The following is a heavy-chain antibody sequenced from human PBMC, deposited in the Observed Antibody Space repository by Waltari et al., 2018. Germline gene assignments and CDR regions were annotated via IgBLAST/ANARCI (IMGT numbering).Heavy chain of an antibody. CDR2: IYYTGST. CDR3: ARHAHYYDSSGYSLYWYFDF. CDR1: GGSISSYY. D-gene: IGHD3-22*01. J-gene: IGHJ2*01. V-gene: IGHV4-59*08. Sequence: QVQLQESGPGLVKPSETLSLPCTVSGGSISSYYWSWIRQPPGKGLEWIGYIYYTGSTNYNPSLKSRVTISVDTSKNQFSLKLSSVTAADTAVYYCARHAHYYDSSGYSLYWYFDFWGRGTLVTVSS.